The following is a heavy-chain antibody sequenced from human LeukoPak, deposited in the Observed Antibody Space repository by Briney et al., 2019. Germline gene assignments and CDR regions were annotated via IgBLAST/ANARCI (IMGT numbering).Heavy chain of an antibody. J-gene: IGHJ6*02. Sequence: PGGSLTLSCAPSVFTFSSYEMNWVRQAPGKGLEWVSYISSSGSTIYYADSVKGRFTISRDNPKNSLYLQMNSLRAEDTAVYYCARDDIVVVPAADRSYYYYGMDVWGQGTTVTVSS. CDR1: VFTFSSYE. V-gene: IGHV3-48*03. CDR2: ISSSGSTI. D-gene: IGHD2-2*01. CDR3: ARDDIVVVPAADRSYYYYGMDV.